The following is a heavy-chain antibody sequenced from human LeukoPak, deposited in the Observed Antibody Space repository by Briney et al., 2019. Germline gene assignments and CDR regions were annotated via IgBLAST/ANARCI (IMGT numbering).Heavy chain of an antibody. CDR2: IYYSGST. V-gene: IGHV4-59*11. J-gene: IGHJ4*02. CDR1: GGSISSHY. D-gene: IGHD2-15*01. Sequence: PSETLSLTCTVSGGSISSHYWSWIRQRPGKGLEWIGYIYYSGSTNYNPSLKSRVTISVDTSKNQFSLKLSSVTAADTAVYYCARDSSGHCSGGSCYAFDYWGQGILVTVSS. CDR3: ARDSSGHCSGGSCYAFDY.